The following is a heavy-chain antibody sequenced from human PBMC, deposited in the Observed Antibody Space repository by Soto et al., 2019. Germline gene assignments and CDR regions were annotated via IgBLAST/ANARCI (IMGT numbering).Heavy chain of an antibody. CDR2: ISGGGAST. V-gene: IGHV3-23*01. D-gene: IGHD3-3*01. Sequence: PGGSLRLSGAASGFNFSSYAMNCVRQAPGTGLEWFSAISGGGASTYYADSVKGRFTISRDNSKNTLYLQINNLRAADTARYYWAGGFDFWSGPGYCRGQGTLVAVSS. CDR1: GFNFSSYA. J-gene: IGHJ4*02. CDR3: AGGFDFWSGPGYC.